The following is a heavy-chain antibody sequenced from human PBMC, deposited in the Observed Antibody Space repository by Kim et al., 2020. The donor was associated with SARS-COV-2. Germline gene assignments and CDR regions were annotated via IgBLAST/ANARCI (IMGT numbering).Heavy chain of an antibody. V-gene: IGHV3-11*01. D-gene: IGHD3-16*01. CDR3: ARQVGAY. Sequence: RGDTIYNADAVKGRFTVSRDNAKNSLYLQMSSLRVEDTAVYYCARQVGAYWAQGTLVTVSS. CDR2: RGDTI. J-gene: IGHJ4*02.